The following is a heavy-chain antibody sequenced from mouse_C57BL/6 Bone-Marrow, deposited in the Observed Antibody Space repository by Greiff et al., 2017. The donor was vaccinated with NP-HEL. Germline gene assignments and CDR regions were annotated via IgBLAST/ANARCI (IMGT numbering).Heavy chain of an antibody. CDR1: GFSLSTSGMG. J-gene: IGHJ4*01. V-gene: IGHV8-12*01. CDR2: IYWDDDK. Sequence: QVTLKVCGPGILQSSQTLSLTCSFSGFSLSTSGMGVSWIRQPSGKGLEWLAHIYWDDDKCYNPSLKSPPIIFKETSRNQVFLKITSVDTADTATYYCARRGGYYGSSYEGYAMDYWGQGTSVTVSS. CDR3: ARRGGYYGSSYEGYAMDY. D-gene: IGHD1-1*01.